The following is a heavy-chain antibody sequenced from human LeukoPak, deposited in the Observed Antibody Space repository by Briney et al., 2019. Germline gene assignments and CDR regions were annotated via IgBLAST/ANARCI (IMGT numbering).Heavy chain of an antibody. V-gene: IGHV3-30*18. J-gene: IGHJ4*02. Sequence: PGRSLRLSCAASGFTFSSYGMHWVRQAPGKGLEWVAVISYDGSNKYYADSVKGRFTISRDNSKNTLYLQMNSLRAEDTAVYYCAKDACSSTSCCDPLRYFDYWGQGTLVTVSS. CDR3: AKDACSSTSCCDPLRYFDY. CDR2: ISYDGSNK. CDR1: GFTFSSYG. D-gene: IGHD2-2*01.